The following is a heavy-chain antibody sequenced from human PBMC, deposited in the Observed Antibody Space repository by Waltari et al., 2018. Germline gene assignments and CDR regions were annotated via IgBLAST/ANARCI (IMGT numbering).Heavy chain of an antibody. Sequence: QVQLVQSGAEVKKPGASVKVSCKASGYTFTGYYMHWVRQAPGQGLEWMGWINPNSGDTSISTAYMELSRLRSDDTAVYYCARVLGYKAAAGTFVEYFQHWGQGTLVTVSS. CDR1: GYTFTGYY. V-gene: IGHV1-2*02. CDR2: INPNSG. J-gene: IGHJ1*01. D-gene: IGHD6-13*01. CDR3: ARVLGYKAAAGTFVEYFQH.